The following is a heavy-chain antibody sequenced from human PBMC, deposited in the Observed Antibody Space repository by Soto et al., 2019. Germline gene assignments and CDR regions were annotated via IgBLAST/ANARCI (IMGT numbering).Heavy chain of an antibody. D-gene: IGHD5-12*01. V-gene: IGHV1-69*01. J-gene: IGHJ4*02. CDR2: IIPIFGTA. CDR1: RGTFSSYA. Sequence: QVQLVQSGAEVKKPGSSVKVSCKASRGTFSSYAISWVRQAPGQGLEWMGGIIPIFGTANYAQKFQGRVTITADESTSTAYMELSSLRSEDTAVYYCARGHSGYDFLTYYFDYWGQGTLVTVSS. CDR3: ARGHSGYDFLTYYFDY.